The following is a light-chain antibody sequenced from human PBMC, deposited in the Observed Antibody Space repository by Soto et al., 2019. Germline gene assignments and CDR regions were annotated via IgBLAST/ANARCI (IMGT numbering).Light chain of an antibody. V-gene: IGKV1-39*01. CDR2: AAS. Sequence: DIQMTQSPSSLSASVGDRVTITCRASQSISSYLNWYQQKPGKVPKFLIYAASRLQSGVPSRFSGSGSGTDFSLTISSLQPEDFATYYCQQSYGPPYTFGQGAKLEIK. CDR1: QSISSY. J-gene: IGKJ2*01. CDR3: QQSYGPPYT.